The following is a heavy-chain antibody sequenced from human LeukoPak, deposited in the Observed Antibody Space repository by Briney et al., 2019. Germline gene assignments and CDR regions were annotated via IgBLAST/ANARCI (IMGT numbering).Heavy chain of an antibody. V-gene: IGHV3-23*01. Sequence: GGSLRLSCAASRFTFSYYAMSWVRQAPGKGLEWVSAISGSGTGTYYADSVKGRFTISRDNSKNTLYLQMNSLRAEDTAVYYCAKGRDSSGYYFLSDYWGQGTLVTVSS. J-gene: IGHJ4*02. CDR3: AKGRDSSGYYFLSDY. CDR2: ISGSGTGT. CDR1: RFTFSYYA. D-gene: IGHD3-22*01.